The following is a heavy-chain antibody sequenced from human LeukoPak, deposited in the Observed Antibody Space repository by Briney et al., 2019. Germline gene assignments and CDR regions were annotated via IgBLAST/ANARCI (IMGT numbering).Heavy chain of an antibody. V-gene: IGHV1-2*06. Sequence: ASVKVSCKASGYTFTGYYMHWVRQAPGQGLEWMGRINPNSGGTNYAQKFQGRVTMTRDTSISTAYMELSRLRSDDTAVYYCARGAAATRKYYYDSRAGFDYRGQGTLVTVSS. D-gene: IGHD3-22*01. CDR2: INPNSGGT. CDR3: ARGAAATRKYYYDSRAGFDY. CDR1: GYTFTGYY. J-gene: IGHJ4*02.